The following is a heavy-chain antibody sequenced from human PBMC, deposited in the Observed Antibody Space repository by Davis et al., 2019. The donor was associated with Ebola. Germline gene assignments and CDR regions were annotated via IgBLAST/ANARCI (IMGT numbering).Heavy chain of an antibody. J-gene: IGHJ4*02. D-gene: IGHD3-16*01. Sequence: MPSETLSLTCAISGDTVPTNSAAWNWIRQSPSRGLEWLGRTYYRSKWFVDYAVSVKSRITINPDTSKNQFSLQLTSVTPEDTAVYSCARDPPYDQGYDFWGQGTLVTVSS. V-gene: IGHV6-1*01. CDR2: TYYRSKWFV. CDR1: GDTVPTNSAA. CDR3: ARDPPYDQGYDF.